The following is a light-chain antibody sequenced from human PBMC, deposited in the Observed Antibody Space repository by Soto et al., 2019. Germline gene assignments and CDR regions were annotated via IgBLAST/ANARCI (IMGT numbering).Light chain of an antibody. CDR1: QSVTSN. V-gene: IGKV3-15*01. CDR2: GAS. Sequence: EIVMTQSPATLSVSPGERATLSCRASQSVTSNLAWYQQKPGQAPRLLIYGASTRATGIPARFSGCWSGTECTLTISSLQSEDFAVYYCQQYNNWPPLTFGGGTKVEIK. J-gene: IGKJ4*01. CDR3: QQYNNWPPLT.